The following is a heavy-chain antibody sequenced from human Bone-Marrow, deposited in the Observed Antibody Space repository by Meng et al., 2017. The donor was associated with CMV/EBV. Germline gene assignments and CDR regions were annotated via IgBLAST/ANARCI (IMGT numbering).Heavy chain of an antibody. J-gene: IGHJ4*02. CDR3: ARVHISSSYKGDY. CDR1: GYTFTGYY. D-gene: IGHD6-6*01. Sequence: ASVKVSCKASGYTFTGYYMHWVRQAPGQGLEWMGGIIPIFGTANYAQKVQGRVTMTTDTSTSTAYMELRSLRSDDTAVYYCARVHISSSYKGDYWGQGTLVTVSS. CDR2: IIPIFGTA. V-gene: IGHV1-18*04.